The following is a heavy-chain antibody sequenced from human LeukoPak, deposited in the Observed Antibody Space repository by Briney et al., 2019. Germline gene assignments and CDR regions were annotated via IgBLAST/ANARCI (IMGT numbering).Heavy chain of an antibody. CDR2: IFYNGTT. Sequence: PSETLSLTCTVSGGSISSYFWSWIRQPPGKGLEWIGYIFYNGTTNYNPSLKSRVTISVDTSKNQFSLKLSSVTAADTAVYYCARVNRYCSSTSCLYFDYWGQGTLVTVSS. CDR1: GGSISSYF. CDR3: ARVNRYCSSTSCLYFDY. D-gene: IGHD2-2*01. V-gene: IGHV4-59*01. J-gene: IGHJ4*02.